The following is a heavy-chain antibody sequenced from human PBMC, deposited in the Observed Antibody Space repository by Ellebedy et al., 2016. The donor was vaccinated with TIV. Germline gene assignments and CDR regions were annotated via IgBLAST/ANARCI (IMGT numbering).Heavy chain of an antibody. CDR1: GYRFANSW. V-gene: IGHV5-51*01. CDR2: IYPGDSDT. J-gene: IGHJ4*02. Sequence: KVSCKGSGYRFANSWIAWARQMPGKGLEWMGVIYPGDSDTRYSPSFQGQVTIPADKSISTAYLQWSSLKASDTAMYYCARQVTGTSSPDYWGQGTLVTVSS. CDR3: ARQVTGTSSPDY. D-gene: IGHD1-20*01.